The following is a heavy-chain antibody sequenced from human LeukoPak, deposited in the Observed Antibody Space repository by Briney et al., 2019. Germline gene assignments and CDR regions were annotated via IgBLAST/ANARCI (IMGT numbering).Heavy chain of an antibody. J-gene: IGHJ4*02. CDR3: AREVVAATRSEYYFDY. V-gene: IGHV1-46*01. Sequence: ASVKVSCKASGYTFPSYFMHWVRQAPGQGLEWMGLINPTGGSTTYAQKFQGRVTMTRDTSTSTVYMELSSLRSDDTAVYYCAREVVAATRSEYYFDYWGQGTLVTVSS. CDR1: GYTFPSYF. D-gene: IGHD2-15*01. CDR2: INPTGGST.